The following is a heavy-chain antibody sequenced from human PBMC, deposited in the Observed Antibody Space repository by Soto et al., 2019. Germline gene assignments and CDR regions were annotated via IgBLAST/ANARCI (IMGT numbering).Heavy chain of an antibody. J-gene: IGHJ3*02. Sequence: HPGGSLRLSCAASGFTFSSYGMHWVRQAPGKGLEWVAVIWYDGSNKYYADSVKGRFTISRDNSKNTLYLQMNSLRAEDTAVYYCAKDPNIAVADDAFDIWGQGTMVTVSS. CDR2: IWYDGSNK. CDR3: AKDPNIAVADDAFDI. D-gene: IGHD6-19*01. CDR1: GFTFSSYG. V-gene: IGHV3-33*06.